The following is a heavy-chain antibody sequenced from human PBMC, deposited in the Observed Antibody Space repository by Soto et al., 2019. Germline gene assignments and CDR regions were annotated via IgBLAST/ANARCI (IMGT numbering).Heavy chain of an antibody. CDR3: ARGLGGRMKA. CDR2: IIPILGET. J-gene: IGHJ6*02. V-gene: IGHV1-69*08. Sequence: QVQLVQSGAEVKKPGSSVRVSCKASGTIFSSYTISWVRQAPGQGLEWMGRIIPILGETNSAQKFQDRVTLTADKSTNTAYMELNSLRLEDTAVYYCARGLGGRMKAWGQGTTVTVSS. D-gene: IGHD3-16*01. CDR1: GTIFSSYT.